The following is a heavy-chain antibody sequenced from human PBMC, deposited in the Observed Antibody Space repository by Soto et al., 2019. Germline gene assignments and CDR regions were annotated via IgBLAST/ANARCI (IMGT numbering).Heavy chain of an antibody. Sequence: QVQLVQSGAEVKKPGASVKVSCKASGYTFTSYAIFWVRQAPGQRLEWMGWINAVNGDTKYSQNFQGRVTITGDTSATTVSMFLSSLKYEDTVVYYCARDSASSLDHWGQGTLVTVSS. CDR2: INAVNGDT. J-gene: IGHJ4*02. V-gene: IGHV1-3*01. D-gene: IGHD2-2*01. CDR1: GYTFTSYA. CDR3: ARDSASSLDH.